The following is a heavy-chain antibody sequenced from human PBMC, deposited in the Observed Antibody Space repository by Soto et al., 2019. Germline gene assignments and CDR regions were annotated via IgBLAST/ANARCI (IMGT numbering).Heavy chain of an antibody. V-gene: IGHV3-11*06. D-gene: IGHD3-22*01. CDR3: ARGGLHDSSDGFDY. CDR1: GFTFRDYY. J-gene: IGHJ4*02. Sequence: PGGSLRLSCAASGFTFRDYYMSWIRQTPGKGLEWVALISSSSSYTTYAESLKGRFTISRNNARNSLNLQINSLRAEDTAIYYCARGGLHDSSDGFDYWGQGALVTVSS. CDR2: ISSSSSYT.